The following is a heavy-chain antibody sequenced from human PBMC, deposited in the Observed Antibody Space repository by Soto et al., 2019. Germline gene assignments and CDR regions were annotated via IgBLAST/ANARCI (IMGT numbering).Heavy chain of an antibody. J-gene: IGHJ4*02. D-gene: IGHD6-19*01. Sequence: QVQLVESGGGLVKPGESLRLSCAASGFAFSDSYMTWIRQAPGKGLEWLSYISSSGNTIYYADSVKGRFTISRDNAKNSLYLQMSSLRTEDTAVYFCVRDYSSGSDSWGQGTLVTVSS. CDR2: ISSSGNTI. CDR1: GFAFSDSY. CDR3: VRDYSSGSDS. V-gene: IGHV3-11*01.